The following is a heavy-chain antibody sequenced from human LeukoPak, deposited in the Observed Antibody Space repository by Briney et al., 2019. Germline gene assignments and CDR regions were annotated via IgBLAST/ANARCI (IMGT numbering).Heavy chain of an antibody. CDR1: GGSISGYY. V-gene: IGHV4-4*07. CDR2: IYTSGST. J-gene: IGHJ4*02. Sequence: SETLSLTCTVSGGSISGYYWSWIRQPAGKGLEWIGRIYTSGSTNYNASLKRRVTMSVDTSKKQFSLKLSAVTAADKAVYYCAKEKGAAGTFDYWGQGTLGTVSS. CDR3: AKEKGAAGTFDY. D-gene: IGHD6-13*01.